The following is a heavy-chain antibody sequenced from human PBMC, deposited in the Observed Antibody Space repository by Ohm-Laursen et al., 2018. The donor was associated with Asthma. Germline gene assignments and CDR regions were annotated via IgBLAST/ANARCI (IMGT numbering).Heavy chain of an antibody. D-gene: IGHD1-26*01. J-gene: IGHJ4*02. Sequence: SLRLSCAASGVAFTDSWMSWVRQLPGGSLEWVAKINPLGYEKYYMDSVRGRFTVSRDNAKNSLYLDMNSLRVEDTAVYYCVTDAWWSYVHWGLGTLVTVPS. CDR1: GVAFTDSW. CDR2: INPLGYEK. CDR3: VTDAWWSYVH. V-gene: IGHV3-7*01.